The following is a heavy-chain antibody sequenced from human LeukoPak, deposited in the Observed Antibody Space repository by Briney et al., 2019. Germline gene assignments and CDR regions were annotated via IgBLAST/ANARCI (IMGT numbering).Heavy chain of an antibody. D-gene: IGHD1-26*01. CDR1: GFTFSSYG. J-gene: IGHJ3*02. CDR3: AKCIVGATKGAFDI. Sequence: PGGSLRLSCAASGFTFSSYGMSWVRQAPGKGLEWVSAISRSGGSTYYADSVKGRFTISRDNSKNTLYLQMNSLRAEDTAVYYCAKCIVGATKGAFDIWGQGTMVTVSS. V-gene: IGHV3-23*01. CDR2: ISRSGGST.